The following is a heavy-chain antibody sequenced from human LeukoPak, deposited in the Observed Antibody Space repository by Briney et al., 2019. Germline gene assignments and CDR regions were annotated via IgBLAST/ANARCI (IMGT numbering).Heavy chain of an antibody. V-gene: IGHV4-34*01. CDR3: ARRLGEQYYYYGMDV. D-gene: IGHD3-10*01. CDR2: INHSGST. CDR1: GGSFSCYY. J-gene: IGHJ6*02. Sequence: SETLSLTCAVYGGSFSCYYWSWIRQPPGKGLEWIGEINHSGSTNYNPSLKSRVTISVDTSKNQFSLKLSSVTAADTAVYYCARRLGEQYYYYGMDVWGQGTTVTVSS.